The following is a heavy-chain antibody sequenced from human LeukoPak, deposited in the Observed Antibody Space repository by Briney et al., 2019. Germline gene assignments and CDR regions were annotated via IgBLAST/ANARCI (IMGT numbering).Heavy chain of an antibody. Sequence: KPSETLSLTCTVSGGSISSYYWSWIRQPPGKGLEWIGYIYYSGSTNYNPSLKSRVTISVDTYKHQFSLKLSSVTAAETAVYYRAREETYYDILTGYQSPYFDYWGQGTLVTVSS. CDR3: AREETYYDILTGYQSPYFDY. CDR2: IYYSGST. D-gene: IGHD3-9*01. V-gene: IGHV4-59*01. CDR1: GGSISSYY. J-gene: IGHJ4*02.